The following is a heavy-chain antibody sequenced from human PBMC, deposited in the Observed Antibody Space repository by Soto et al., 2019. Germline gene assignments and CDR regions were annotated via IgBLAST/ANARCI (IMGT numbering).Heavy chain of an antibody. D-gene: IGHD4-17*01. J-gene: IGHJ6*02. CDR3: ARTAFSGDDGDYGPEGMDG. Sequence: TLSLTCTVSGGSIRSGDYYWSWIRQPPGKGLEWIGYIYYSGSTYYNPSLKSRVTISVDTSKNQFSLKLSSVTAADTAVYYCARTAFSGDDGDYGPEGMDGCGQGPTVTVAS. V-gene: IGHV4-30-4*01. CDR1: GGSIRSGDYY. CDR2: IYYSGST.